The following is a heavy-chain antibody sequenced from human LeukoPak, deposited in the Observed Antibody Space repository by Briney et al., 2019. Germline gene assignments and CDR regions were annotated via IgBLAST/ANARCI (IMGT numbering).Heavy chain of an antibody. Sequence: PGGSLRLSCADSGFTFDDYAMHWVRQAPGKGLEWVSGISWNSGSIGYADSVKGRFTISRDNAKNSLYLQMNSLRAEDTAVYYCARGLDNYGSGSSDWGQGTLVTVSS. D-gene: IGHD3-10*01. CDR1: GFTFDDYA. J-gene: IGHJ4*02. CDR3: ARGLDNYGSGSSD. V-gene: IGHV3-9*01. CDR2: ISWNSGSI.